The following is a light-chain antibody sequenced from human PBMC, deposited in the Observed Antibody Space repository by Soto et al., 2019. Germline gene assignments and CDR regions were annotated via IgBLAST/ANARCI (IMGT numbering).Light chain of an antibody. J-gene: IGKJ1*01. CDR1: QDISNY. CDR2: DAS. Sequence: DIQMTQSPSSLSASVGDRVTITCQASQDISNYLNWYQQKPGKAPKLLIYDASSWAGGVPSRFTGSGSGTEFTLTINSLQPDDFATYYCQQYSVYWTFGQGTKVDIK. CDR3: QQYSVYWT. V-gene: IGKV1-33*01.